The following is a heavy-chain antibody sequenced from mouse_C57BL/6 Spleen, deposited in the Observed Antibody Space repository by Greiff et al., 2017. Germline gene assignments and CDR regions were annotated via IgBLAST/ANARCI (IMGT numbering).Heavy chain of an antibody. Sequence: DVMLVESGGGLVQPGGSMKLSCVASGFTFSNYWMNWVRQSPEKGLEWVAQIRLKSDNYATHYAESVKGRFTISRDDSKSSVYLQMNNLRAEDTGIYYCTRIYGNFWYFDVWGTGTTVTVSS. CDR1: GFTFSNYW. J-gene: IGHJ1*03. V-gene: IGHV6-3*01. D-gene: IGHD2-1*01. CDR3: TRIYGNFWYFDV. CDR2: IRLKSDNYAT.